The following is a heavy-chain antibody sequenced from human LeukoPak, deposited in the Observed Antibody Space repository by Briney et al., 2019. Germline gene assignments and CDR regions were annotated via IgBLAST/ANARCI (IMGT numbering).Heavy chain of an antibody. CDR1: GFTFSDYY. CDR3: ARVKIVVVPAATVWFDP. CDR2: ISSSGSTI. V-gene: IGHV3-11*01. J-gene: IGHJ5*02. D-gene: IGHD2-2*01. Sequence: GGSLRLSCAASGFTFSDYYMSWIRQAPGKGLEWVSYISSSGSTIYYVDSVKGRFTISRDNAKNSLYLQMNSLRAEDTAVYYCARVKIVVVPAATVWFDPWGQGTLVTVSS.